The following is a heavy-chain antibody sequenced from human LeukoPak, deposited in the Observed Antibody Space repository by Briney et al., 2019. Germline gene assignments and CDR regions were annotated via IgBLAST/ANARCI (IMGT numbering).Heavy chain of an antibody. J-gene: IGHJ2*01. CDR1: GFTFSTYG. V-gene: IGHV3-30*03. D-gene: IGHD2-2*02. CDR3: ARTFVYPLDVFDL. Sequence: GGSLRLSCAASGFTFSTYGMHWVRQAPGKGLEWVAVISYDGSIKKYVESVKGRFTISRDNSKNTLILQMNSLRPEDTAVYYCARTFVYPLDVFDLWGRGTLVTVSS. CDR2: ISYDGSIK.